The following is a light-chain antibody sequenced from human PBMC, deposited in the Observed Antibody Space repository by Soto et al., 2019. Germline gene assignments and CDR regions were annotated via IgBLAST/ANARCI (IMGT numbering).Light chain of an antibody. CDR3: AAWDDSLNVWV. CDR1: SSNIGSNT. J-gene: IGLJ3*02. V-gene: IGLV1-44*01. Sequence: QSVLTQPPSASGTPGQRVTISCSGSSSNIGSNTVTWYQQLPGTAPKLLIYSNNQRPSGVPDRCSVSKSGTSASLAISGLQYEDEADYYCAAWDDSLNVWVFCGGTKLTVL. CDR2: SNN.